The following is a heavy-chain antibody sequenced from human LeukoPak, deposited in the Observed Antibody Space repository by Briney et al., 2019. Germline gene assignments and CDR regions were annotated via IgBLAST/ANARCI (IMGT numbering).Heavy chain of an antibody. J-gene: IGHJ4*02. V-gene: IGHV4-59*01. D-gene: IGHD5/OR15-5a*01. Sequence: SETLSLTCTVSGDSISSYYWSWIRQPPGKGLEWIGHINYSGTTNYNPALKSRVTISVDTSKNQFSLKLSSVTAADTAVYYCARAPPVSYYFDYWGQGTLVTVSS. CDR2: INYSGTT. CDR3: ARAPPVSYYFDY. CDR1: GDSISSYY.